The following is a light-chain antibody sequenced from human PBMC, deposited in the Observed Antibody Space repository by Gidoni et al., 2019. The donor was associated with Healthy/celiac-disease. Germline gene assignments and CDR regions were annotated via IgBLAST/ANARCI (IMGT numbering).Light chain of an antibody. Sequence: QSVLTQPPSVSGAPGQRVTISCTGSSSNIGAGYDVHWYQQLPGTAPKLLIYGNSNRPSGVPDRFSGSNSGTSASLAITGLQAEDEADYYCQSYDSSLSGPVVFGGGTKLT. CDR3: QSYDSSLSGPVV. CDR2: GNS. CDR1: SSNIGAGYD. J-gene: IGLJ2*01. V-gene: IGLV1-40*01.